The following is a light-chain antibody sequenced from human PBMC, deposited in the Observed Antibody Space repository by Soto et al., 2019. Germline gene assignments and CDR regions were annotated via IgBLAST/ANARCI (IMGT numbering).Light chain of an antibody. J-gene: IGKJ4*01. CDR1: ESVSTN. Sequence: EIVMTQSPATLSLSPWERATLSCRASESVSTNLAWYQQKAGQAPRLLLYDASNRATGIPDRFRGSGSGTDFTLTISSLEPEDFALYYCQQGTDWPPLTFGGGTKVDIK. CDR2: DAS. CDR3: QQGTDWPPLT. V-gene: IGKV3-11*01.